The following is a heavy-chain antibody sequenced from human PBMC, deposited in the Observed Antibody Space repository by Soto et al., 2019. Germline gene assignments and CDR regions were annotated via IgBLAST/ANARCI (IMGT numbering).Heavy chain of an antibody. J-gene: IGHJ6*02. CDR3: ASRSGSYYFYYYYGMDV. D-gene: IGHD3-10*01. Sequence: QVQLVQSGAEVKKPGSSVKVSCKASGGTFSSYAISWVRQAPGQGLEWMGGIIPIFGTANYAQKFQGRVTITADESTSTAYMGLSSLRSEDTAVYYCASRSGSYYFYYYYGMDVWGQGTTVTVSS. V-gene: IGHV1-69*01. CDR1: GGTFSSYA. CDR2: IIPIFGTA.